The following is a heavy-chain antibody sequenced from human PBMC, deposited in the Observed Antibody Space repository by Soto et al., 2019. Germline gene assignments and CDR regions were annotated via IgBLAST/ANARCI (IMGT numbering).Heavy chain of an antibody. D-gene: IGHD3-9*01. Sequence: QVHLVESGGGVGQPGGSLRLACAASEFSFSSYAMHWIRQAPGKGLEWVAVISFDGNIIQYADSVKGRFIISRDNIKNTLYLQVNSLRGEDTAVYYCARTFDTITYYFDYWGQGTQVTVTS. J-gene: IGHJ4*02. V-gene: IGHV3-30-3*01. CDR1: EFSFSSYA. CDR3: ARTFDTITYYFDY. CDR2: ISFDGNII.